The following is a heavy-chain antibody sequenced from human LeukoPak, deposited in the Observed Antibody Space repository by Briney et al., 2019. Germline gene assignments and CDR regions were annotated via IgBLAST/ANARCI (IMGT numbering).Heavy chain of an antibody. Sequence: SETLSLTCAVYGGSFSGYYWSWIRQPPGKGLEWSGEINHSGSTNYHPSLKSRVTISVDTSKNQFSLKLSSVTAADPAVYYCARGGNHNWFDPWGQRTLVTVSS. D-gene: IGHD3-10*01. V-gene: IGHV4-34*01. CDR2: INHSGST. J-gene: IGHJ5*02. CDR3: ARGGNHNWFDP. CDR1: GGSFSGYY.